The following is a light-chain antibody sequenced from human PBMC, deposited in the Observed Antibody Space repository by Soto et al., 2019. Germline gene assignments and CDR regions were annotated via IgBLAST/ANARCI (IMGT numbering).Light chain of an antibody. CDR2: EDN. J-gene: IGLJ1*01. V-gene: IGLV6-57*01. CDR3: QSYDSSTFYV. CDR1: SGSIASNY. Sequence: NFMLTQPHSVSESPGKTVTISCTRSSGSIASNYVQWYQQRPGSSPTTVIYEDNQRPSGVPDRFSGSIDSSSNSASLTISGLKTEDEADYYWQSYDSSTFYVFGTGTKLTVL.